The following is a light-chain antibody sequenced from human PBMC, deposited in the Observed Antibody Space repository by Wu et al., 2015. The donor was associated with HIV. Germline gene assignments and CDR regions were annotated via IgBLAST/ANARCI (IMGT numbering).Light chain of an antibody. CDR3: QQRSNWFT. V-gene: IGKV3-11*01. CDR1: QSVSSN. J-gene: IGKJ2*01. CDR2: GAS. Sequence: EIVMTQSPVTLSVSPGERATLSCRASQSVSSNLAWYQQKPGQAPRLLIYGASNRATGIPARFSGSGSGTDFTLTISSLEPEDFAIYYCQQRSNWFTFGQGTKLEIK.